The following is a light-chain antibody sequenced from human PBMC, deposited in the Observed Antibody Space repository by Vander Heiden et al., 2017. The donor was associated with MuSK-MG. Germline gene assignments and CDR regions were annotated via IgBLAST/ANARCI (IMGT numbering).Light chain of an antibody. CDR3: QQSYGRPYT. CDR2: AGF. J-gene: IGKJ2*01. CDR1: QTISSF. V-gene: IGKV1-39*01. Sequence: DIQMTQSPSSLSASVGDRVTITCRASQTISSFVNWYQQKPGKAPTVLIDAGFSLQSGVPSRFSGSGSGTDVTLTISSLQPEDSATDYGQQSYGRPYTFGQGTKLEI.